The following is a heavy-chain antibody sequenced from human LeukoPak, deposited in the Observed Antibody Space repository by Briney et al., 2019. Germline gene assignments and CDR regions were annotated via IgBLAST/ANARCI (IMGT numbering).Heavy chain of an antibody. CDR1: GFTFSSYG. CDR2: ISYDGSNK. J-gene: IGHJ4*02. CDR3: AKRGLPDY. V-gene: IGHV3-30*18. Sequence: GGSLRLSCAASGFTFSSYGMHWVRQAPGKGLEWVAVISYDGSNKYYADSVKGRFTISRDNFKNTLYLHMNSLRGEDTAIYYCAKRGLPDYWGQGTLVTVSS.